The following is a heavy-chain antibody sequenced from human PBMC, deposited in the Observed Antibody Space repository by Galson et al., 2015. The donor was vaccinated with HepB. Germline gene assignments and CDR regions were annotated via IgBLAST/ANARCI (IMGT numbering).Heavy chain of an antibody. J-gene: IGHJ5*02. CDR3: AKDSVLLWFGELNWFDP. Sequence: CAASGFTFSSYAMSWVRQAPGKGLEWVSAISGSGGSTYYADSVKGRFTISRDNSKNTLYLQMNSLRAEDTAVYYCAKDSVLLWFGELNWFDPWGQGTLVTVSS. D-gene: IGHD3-10*01. CDR2: ISGSGGST. V-gene: IGHV3-23*01. CDR1: GFTFSSYA.